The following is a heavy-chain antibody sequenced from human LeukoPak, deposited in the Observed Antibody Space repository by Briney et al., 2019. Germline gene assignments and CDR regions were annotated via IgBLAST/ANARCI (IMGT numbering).Heavy chain of an antibody. Sequence: ASVEVSCKASGGTFSSYAISWVRQAPGQGLEWMGRIIPILGIANYAQKFQGRVTITADKSTSTAYMELSSLRSEDTAVYYCARLSRYYYDSSGYPNYWGQGTLVTVSS. D-gene: IGHD3-22*01. CDR3: ARLSRYYYDSSGYPNY. V-gene: IGHV1-69*04. CDR2: IIPILGIA. CDR1: GGTFSSYA. J-gene: IGHJ4*02.